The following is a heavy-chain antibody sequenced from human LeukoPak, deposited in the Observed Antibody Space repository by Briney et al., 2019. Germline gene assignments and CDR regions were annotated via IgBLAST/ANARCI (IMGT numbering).Heavy chain of an antibody. V-gene: IGHV1-24*01. CDR1: GYTLTELS. CDR2: FDPEDGET. D-gene: IGHD6-25*01. J-gene: IGHJ3*02. Sequence: EASVKVSCKVSGYTLTELSMHWVRQAPGKGLEWLGGFDPEDGETIYAQKFQGRVTMTRDMSTSTVYMELSSLRSEDTAVYYCARDRGLGSGDSHDAFDIWGQGTMVTVSS. CDR3: ARDRGLGSGDSHDAFDI.